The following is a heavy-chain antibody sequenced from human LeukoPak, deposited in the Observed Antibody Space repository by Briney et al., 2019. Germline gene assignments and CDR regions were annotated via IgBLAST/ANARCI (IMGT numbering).Heavy chain of an antibody. J-gene: IGHJ4*02. D-gene: IGHD1-1*01. V-gene: IGHV3-33*01. CDR2: IWYDGSNK. CDR3: ARFWNDGPIDY. CDR1: GFTFSSYG. Sequence: PGRSLRLSCAASGFTFSSYGMHWARQAPGKGLEWVAVIWYDGSNKYYADSVKGRFTISRDNSKNTLYLQMNSLRAEDTAVYYCARFWNDGPIDYWGQGTLVTVSS.